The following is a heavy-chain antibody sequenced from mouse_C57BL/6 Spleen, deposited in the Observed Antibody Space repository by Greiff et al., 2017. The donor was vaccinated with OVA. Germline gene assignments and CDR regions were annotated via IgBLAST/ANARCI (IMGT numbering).Heavy chain of an antibody. D-gene: IGHD1-1*01. V-gene: IGHV3-6*01. CDR3: ARRYYGSSLFAY. J-gene: IGHJ3*01. CDR1: GYSITSGSY. Sequence: EVQLQESGPGLVKPSQSLSLTCSVTGYSITSGSYWNWIRQFPGNKLEWLGYISYDGSNYYNPSLKNRIPLTRDTSKNQFFLKLNSVTTEDTATDYCARRYYGSSLFAYWGQGTLVTVSA. CDR2: ISYDGSN.